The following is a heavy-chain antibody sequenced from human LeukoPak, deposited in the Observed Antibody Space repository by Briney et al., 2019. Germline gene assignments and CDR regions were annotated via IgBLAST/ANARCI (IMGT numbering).Heavy chain of an antibody. J-gene: IGHJ3*02. V-gene: IGHV3-7*01. CDR1: GFSFSRDW. CDR3: TSNVDTAMVGAFYI. Sequence: SGGSLRLSCAASGFSFSRDWMSWVRPAPGKGLEWVANIKQDGSEKFYVDSVKGRFTISRDNVKNSLYLQMKTVRAEDTAVCNCTSNVDTAMVGAFYIWGEGEMGT. D-gene: IGHD5-18*01. CDR2: IKQDGSEK.